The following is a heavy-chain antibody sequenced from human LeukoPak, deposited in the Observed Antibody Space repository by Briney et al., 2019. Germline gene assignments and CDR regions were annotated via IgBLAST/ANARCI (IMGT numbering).Heavy chain of an antibody. J-gene: IGHJ3*02. CDR3: ARETKYDILTGFARDAFDS. CDR2: IYTSGST. CDR1: GGSISSYY. Sequence: PSETLSLTCTVSGGSISSYYWSWIRQPAGKGLEWIGRIYTSGSTNYNPSLKSRVTMSVDTSKNQFSLKLSSVTAADTAVYYCARETKYDILTGFARDAFDSWGQGTMVTVSS. D-gene: IGHD3-9*01. V-gene: IGHV4-4*07.